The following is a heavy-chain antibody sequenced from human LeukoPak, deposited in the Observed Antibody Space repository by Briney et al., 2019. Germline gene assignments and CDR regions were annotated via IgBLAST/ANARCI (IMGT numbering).Heavy chain of an antibody. Sequence: GGSLRLSCAASGFTVSSIYMSWVRQAPGKGLEWVSVIYSGGSTYYADSVKGRFTISRDNSKNTLYLQMNSLRAEDTAVYYCAWFYGGKRAFDYWGQGTLVTVFS. D-gene: IGHD2-15*01. J-gene: IGHJ4*02. CDR1: GFTVSSIY. CDR3: AWFYGGKRAFDY. CDR2: IYSGGST. V-gene: IGHV3-53*01.